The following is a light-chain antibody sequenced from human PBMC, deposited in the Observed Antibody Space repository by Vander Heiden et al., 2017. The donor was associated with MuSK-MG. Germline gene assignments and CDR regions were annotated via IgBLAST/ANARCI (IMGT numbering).Light chain of an antibody. Sequence: DPVMTDSPLSLPVTPGQPPPISSSSPQCLLHINLLNYLDWYLQKPGQSPQLLIYLGSNRACGVPDRFSGSGSGTDFTLKISRVEAEDVGVYYCKQSVQNGWTFGEGTKVEIK. CDR2: LGS. CDR3: KQSVQNGWT. J-gene: IGKJ1*01. V-gene: IGKV2-28*01. CDR1: QCLLHINLLNY.